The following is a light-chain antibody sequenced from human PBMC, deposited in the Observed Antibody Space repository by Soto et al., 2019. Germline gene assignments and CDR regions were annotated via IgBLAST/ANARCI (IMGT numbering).Light chain of an antibody. V-gene: IGKV3-15*01. Sequence: IVMPHSSVTLSVSPFSRLTLYCLASQSVSSNLAWYQQKPGQAPSLLIYGAFTRATGIPARFSGTGSGTEFTLTISSLQSEDFAVYYCQQYNNWRQTFGQGTKVDIK. CDR3: QQYNNWRQT. CDR2: GAF. CDR1: QSVSSN. J-gene: IGKJ1*01.